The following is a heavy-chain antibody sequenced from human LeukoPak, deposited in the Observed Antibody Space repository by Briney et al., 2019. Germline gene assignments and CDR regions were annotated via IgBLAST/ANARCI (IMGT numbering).Heavy chain of an antibody. CDR3: AREGGPYRPLDY. J-gene: IGHJ4*02. CDR2: VNLQGST. CDR1: GGSISNTNW. Sequence: PSETLSLTCGVSGGSISNTNWWTWFRQPPGKGLEWIGEVNLQGSTNYNPSLKSRVAISVDKSENHISLKLTPVTAADAAVYYCAREGGPYRPLDYSGQGTLVTVAS. V-gene: IGHV4-4*02.